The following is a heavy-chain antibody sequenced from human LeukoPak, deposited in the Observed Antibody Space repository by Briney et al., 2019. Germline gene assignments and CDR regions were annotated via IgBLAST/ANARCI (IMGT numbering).Heavy chain of an antibody. Sequence: GGSLRLSYAASGFTFSDYYMSWIRQAPGKGLEWVSYISSSGSTIYYADSVKGRFTISRDNAKNSLYLQMNSLRAEDTAVYYCARVLWSDAFDIWGQGTMVTVSS. CDR1: GFTFSDYY. CDR3: ARVLWSDAFDI. V-gene: IGHV3-11*01. D-gene: IGHD2/OR15-2a*01. J-gene: IGHJ3*02. CDR2: ISSSGSTI.